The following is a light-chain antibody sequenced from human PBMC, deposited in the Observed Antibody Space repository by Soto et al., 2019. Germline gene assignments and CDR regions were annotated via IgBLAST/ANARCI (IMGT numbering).Light chain of an antibody. Sequence: DSQMTQSPATLSASVGDRVTITCRASQSISNSLAWYQQKPGKAPKLLMYDASSLHSGVPSRFSGSGSGTEFTLTISSLQPDDFATYYCQQYNGYPWTFGQGTKVDIK. CDR1: QSISNS. V-gene: IGKV1-5*01. CDR3: QQYNGYPWT. J-gene: IGKJ1*01. CDR2: DAS.